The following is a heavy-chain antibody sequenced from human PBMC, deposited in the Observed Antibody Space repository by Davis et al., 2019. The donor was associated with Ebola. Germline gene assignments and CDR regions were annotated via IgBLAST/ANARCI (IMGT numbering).Heavy chain of an antibody. CDR2: IWYDGGNK. CDR1: GFAFRSYG. CDR3: ARDKEAAANYGMDV. J-gene: IGHJ6*02. D-gene: IGHD6-25*01. V-gene: IGHV3-33*01. Sequence: GESLKISCAASGFAFRSYGMHWVRQAPGEGLEWVALIWYDGGNKDYADSVKGRFTISRDNSKNTVYLQMNSLRAEDTAVYYCARDKEAAANYGMDVWGQGTTVTVSS.